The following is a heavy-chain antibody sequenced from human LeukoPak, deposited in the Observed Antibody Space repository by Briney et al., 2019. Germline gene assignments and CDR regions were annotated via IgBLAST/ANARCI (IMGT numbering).Heavy chain of an antibody. CDR1: GFTFDDYG. D-gene: IGHD1-26*01. CDR2: INWNGDST. J-gene: IGHJ3*02. V-gene: IGHV3-20*04. Sequence: GGSLRLSCAASGFTFDDYGMSWVRQAPGKGLEWVSGINWNGDSTGYADSVKGLFTISRDNAKNSLYLQMNSLRAEDTALYYCARDKEVGATTAFDIWGQGTMVTVSS. CDR3: ARDKEVGATTAFDI.